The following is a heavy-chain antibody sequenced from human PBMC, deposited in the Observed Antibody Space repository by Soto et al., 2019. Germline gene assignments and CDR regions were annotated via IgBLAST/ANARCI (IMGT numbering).Heavy chain of an antibody. CDR2: IYYSGST. V-gene: IGHV4-31*11. CDR3: AREDKNGLDY. J-gene: IGHJ4*02. D-gene: IGHD2-8*01. Sequence: SETLSLTCAVYGGSFSGHYWSWIRQHPGKGLEWIGYIYYSGSTYYNPSLKSRVTISVDTSKNQFSLKLSSVTAADTAVYYCAREDKNGLDYWGQGTLVTVSS. CDR1: GGSFSGHY.